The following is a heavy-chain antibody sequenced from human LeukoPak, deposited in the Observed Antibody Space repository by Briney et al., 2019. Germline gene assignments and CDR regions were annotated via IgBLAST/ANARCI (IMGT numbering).Heavy chain of an antibody. CDR3: ASGVSFDY. CDR2: IYHSGST. CDR1: GYSISSGFY. V-gene: IGHV4-38-2*02. J-gene: IGHJ4*02. D-gene: IGHD2-8*01. Sequence: ETLSLTCTVSGYSISSGFYWGWIRQPPGKGLEWIAIIYHSGSTYYNPSLKSRVTISVDTSKNQFSLKLSSVTAADTAVYYCASGVSFDYWGQGTLVTVSS.